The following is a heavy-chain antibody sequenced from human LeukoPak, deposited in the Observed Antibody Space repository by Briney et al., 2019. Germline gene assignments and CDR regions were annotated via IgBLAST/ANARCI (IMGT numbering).Heavy chain of an antibody. CDR3: ARGILYGSGYYFNYMDV. CDR2: IYTSGST. Sequence: SETLSLTCVVSGGSISSDNSYWSWIRQPAGKGLEWIGRIYTSGSTNYNPSLKSRVAISVDTSKNQFSLRLSSVTAADTAVYYCARGILYGSGYYFNYMDVWGKGTTVTVSS. V-gene: IGHV4-61*02. CDR1: GGSISSDNSY. J-gene: IGHJ6*03. D-gene: IGHD3-10*01.